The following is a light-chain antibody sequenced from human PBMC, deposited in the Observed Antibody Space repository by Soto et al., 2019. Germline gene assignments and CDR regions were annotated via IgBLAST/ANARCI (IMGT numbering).Light chain of an antibody. Sequence: QSVLTQPASVSGSPGQSITISCIGTTSDVGGYNYVSWYQQHPGKAPKLMIYDVSNRPSGVSNRFSGSKSGNTASLTISGFQAEDEADYYCSSYASNWDVLFGGGTKLTVL. J-gene: IGLJ2*01. CDR3: SSYASNWDVL. V-gene: IGLV2-14*01. CDR2: DVS. CDR1: TSDVGGYNY.